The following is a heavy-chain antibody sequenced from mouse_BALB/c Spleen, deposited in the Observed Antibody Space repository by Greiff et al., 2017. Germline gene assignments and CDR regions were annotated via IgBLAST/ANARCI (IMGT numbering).Heavy chain of an antibody. V-gene: IGHV1-14*01. CDR3: ARRGNYYGSSYDAMDY. CDR2: INPYNDGT. Sequence: EVQRVESGPELVKPGASVKMSCKASGYTFTSYVMHWVKQKPGQGLEWIGYINPYNDGTKYNEKFKGKATLTSDKSSSTAYMELSSLTSEDSAVYYCARRGNYYGSSYDAMDYWGQGTSVTVSS. CDR1: GYTFTSYV. D-gene: IGHD1-1*01. J-gene: IGHJ4*01.